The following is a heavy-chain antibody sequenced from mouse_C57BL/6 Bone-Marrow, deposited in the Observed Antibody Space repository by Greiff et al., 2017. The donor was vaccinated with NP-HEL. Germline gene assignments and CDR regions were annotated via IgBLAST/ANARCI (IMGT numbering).Heavy chain of an antibody. CDR2: SRNKANDYTT. Sequence: EVKLVESGGGLVQSGRSLRLSCATSGFTFSDFYMEWVRQAPGKGLEWIAASRNKANDYTTEYSASVKGRFIVSRDTSQSILYLQMNALRAEDTAIYYCARDPGDYWGQGTSVTVSS. J-gene: IGHJ4*01. CDR3: ARDPGDY. CDR1: GFTFSDFY. V-gene: IGHV7-1*01.